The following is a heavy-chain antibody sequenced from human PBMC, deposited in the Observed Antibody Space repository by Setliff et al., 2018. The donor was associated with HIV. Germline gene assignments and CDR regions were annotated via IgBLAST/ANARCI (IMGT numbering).Heavy chain of an antibody. V-gene: IGHV4-38-2*01. D-gene: IGHD4-17*01. CDR2: IYQSGTT. CDR3: ARVETTVTSRLDY. Sequence: SETLSLTCAVYGGSFSSGFFWGWVRQPPGKGLEWIGSIYQSGTTYYNPALKSRVTISVDTSKNQFSLRLTSVTAADTAVYFCARVETTVTSRLDYWGQGTLVTVSS. J-gene: IGHJ4*02. CDR1: GGSFSSGFF.